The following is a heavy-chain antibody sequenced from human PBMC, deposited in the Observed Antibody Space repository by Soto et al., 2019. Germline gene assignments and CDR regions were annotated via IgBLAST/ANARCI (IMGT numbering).Heavy chain of an antibody. Sequence: EVQLLESGGGLVQPGGSLRLSCAASGFTFSSYAMNWVRQAPGKGLKWVSAISGSGGSTYYADSVKGRFTISRDNSKNTLYLQMNSLRAEDTAVYYCAKEVYCSSTSCYYYMDVWGKGTTVTVSS. CDR2: ISGSGGST. CDR3: AKEVYCSSTSCYYYMDV. J-gene: IGHJ6*03. V-gene: IGHV3-23*01. D-gene: IGHD2-2*01. CDR1: GFTFSSYA.